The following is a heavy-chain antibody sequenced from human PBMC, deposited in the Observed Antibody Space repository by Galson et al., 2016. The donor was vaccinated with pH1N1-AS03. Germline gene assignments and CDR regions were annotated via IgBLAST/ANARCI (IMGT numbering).Heavy chain of an antibody. CDR2: ISSDASGT. CDR3: ARRRSYCDFWSGYSDY. D-gene: IGHD3-3*01. Sequence: SLRLSRAASGFTFSDYAMHWVRQAPGKGLEYVSAISSDASGTYYANSVKGRFTISRDNSKNTVYLKMGSLRAEDMAVYYCARRRSYCDFWSGYSDYWGQGTLVTVAS. J-gene: IGHJ4*02. CDR1: GFTFSDYA. V-gene: IGHV3-64*01.